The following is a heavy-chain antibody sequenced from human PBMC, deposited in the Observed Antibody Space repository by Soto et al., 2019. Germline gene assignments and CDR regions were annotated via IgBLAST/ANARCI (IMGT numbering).Heavy chain of an antibody. CDR1: GFTFSSYW. CDR2: INSDGSST. V-gene: IGHV3-74*01. Sequence: EVQLVESGGGLVQPGGSLRLSCAASGFTFSSYWMHWVRQAPGKGLGWVSRINSDGSSTSYTDSVKGRFTISRDNATNTLYRQMNSLRAQDTAVYYCARVDLSGLYYYYGMDVWGQGTTVTVSS. J-gene: IGHJ6*02. CDR3: ARVDLSGLYYYYGMDV.